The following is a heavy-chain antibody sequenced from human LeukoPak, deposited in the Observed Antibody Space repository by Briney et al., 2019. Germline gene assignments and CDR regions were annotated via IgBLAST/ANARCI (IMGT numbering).Heavy chain of an antibody. Sequence: PGGSLRLSCAASGFTFSSYSMNWVRQAPGKGLEWVSSISSSSSYIYYADSVKGRFTISRDNAKNSLYLQMNSLRAEDTAVYYCARAGEVGWVNDILTGYYLPYYYYYMDVWGKGTTVTISS. CDR2: ISSSSSYI. V-gene: IGHV3-21*01. CDR3: ARAGEVGWVNDILTGYYLPYYYYYMDV. CDR1: GFTFSSYS. J-gene: IGHJ6*03. D-gene: IGHD3-9*01.